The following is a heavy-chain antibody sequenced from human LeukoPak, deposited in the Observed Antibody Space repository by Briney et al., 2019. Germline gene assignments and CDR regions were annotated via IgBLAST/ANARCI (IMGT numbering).Heavy chain of an antibody. CDR2: ISYDGSNK. CDR3: ARAEDYYYYYMDV. V-gene: IGHV3-30*01. D-gene: IGHD2-15*01. J-gene: IGHJ6*03. CDR1: GFSFSDNY. Sequence: GGSLRLSCAVSGFSFSDNYMSWIRQAPGQGLEWVAVISYDGSNKYYADSVKGRFTISRDNSKNTLYLQMNSLRAEDTAVYYCARAEDYYYYYMDVWGKGTTVTVSS.